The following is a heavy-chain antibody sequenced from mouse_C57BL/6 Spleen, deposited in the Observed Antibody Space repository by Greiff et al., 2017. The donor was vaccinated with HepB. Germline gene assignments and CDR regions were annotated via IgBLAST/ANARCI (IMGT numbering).Heavy chain of an antibody. CDR2: INPSTGGT. J-gene: IGHJ3*01. CDR1: GYSFTGYY. Sequence: VQLQQSGPELVKPGASVKISCKASGYSFTGYYMNWVKQSPEKSLEWIGEINPSTGGTTYNQKFKAKATLTVDKSSSTAYMQLKSLTSEDSAVYYCAREDYGSEGFAYWGQGTLVTVSA. V-gene: IGHV1-42*01. D-gene: IGHD1-1*01. CDR3: AREDYGSEGFAY.